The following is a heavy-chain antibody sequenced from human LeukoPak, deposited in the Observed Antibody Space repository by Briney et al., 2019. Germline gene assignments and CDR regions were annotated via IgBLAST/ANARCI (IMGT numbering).Heavy chain of an antibody. D-gene: IGHD2-15*01. CDR1: GFTFSFYS. J-gene: IGHJ4*02. Sequence: GSLRLSCAASGFTFSFYSMNWVRQAPGKGLEWVSTISSNDNYIYYAGSVKGRFTISRDNAKNSLYLQMNSLGAEDTAVYYCARDSTRYCSGGSCYDFDSWGQGTLVTVSS. CDR3: ARDSTRYCSGGSCYDFDS. V-gene: IGHV3-21*01. CDR2: ISSNDNYI.